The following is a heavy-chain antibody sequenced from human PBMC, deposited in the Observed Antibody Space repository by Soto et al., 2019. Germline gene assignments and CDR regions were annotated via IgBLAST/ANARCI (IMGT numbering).Heavy chain of an antibody. CDR1: GGSISSYY. CDR2: IYYSGST. D-gene: IGHD3-10*01. J-gene: IGHJ4*02. V-gene: IGHV4-59*01. CDR3: ARAPRGNYGYPSYFDY. Sequence: PSETLSLTYTVSGGSISSYYWSWIRQPPGKGPEWIGYIYYSGSTNYNPSLKSRVTISVDTSKNQFSLKLSSVTAADTAVYYCARAPRGNYGYPSYFDYWGQGTLVTVSS.